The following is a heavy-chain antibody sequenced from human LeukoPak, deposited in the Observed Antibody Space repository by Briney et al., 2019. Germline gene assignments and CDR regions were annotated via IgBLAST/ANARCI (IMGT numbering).Heavy chain of an antibody. J-gene: IGHJ5*02. Sequence: PSETLSLTCTVSGGSISSSSYYWGWIRQPPGKGLEWIGEIHHSGSTNYNPSLKSRVTISVDTSKNQFSLKLSSVTAADTAVYYCARGDGYNSRRFDPWGQGTLVTVSS. CDR3: ARGDGYNSRRFDP. CDR1: GGSISSSSYY. CDR2: IHHSGST. V-gene: IGHV4-39*07. D-gene: IGHD5-24*01.